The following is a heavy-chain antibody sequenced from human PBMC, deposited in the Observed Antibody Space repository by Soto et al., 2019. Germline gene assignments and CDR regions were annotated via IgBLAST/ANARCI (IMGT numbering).Heavy chain of an antibody. CDR3: ATFHGDYVCY. Sequence: QLQLQESGPGLVKPSETLSLTCTVSGGSISSTSYYWGWIRQPPGKGLEWIGSIYYSGSTYYNPSLKSRVTTAVDTSKNQLSLKLSSVTAAATAVYYCATFHGDYVCYLGGGTLVTVSS. CDR1: GGSISSTSYY. D-gene: IGHD4-17*01. J-gene: IGHJ4*02. CDR2: IYYSGST. V-gene: IGHV4-39*01.